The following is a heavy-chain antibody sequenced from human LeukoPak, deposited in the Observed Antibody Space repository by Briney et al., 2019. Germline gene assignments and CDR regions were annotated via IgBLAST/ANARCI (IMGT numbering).Heavy chain of an antibody. V-gene: IGHV1-2*06. CDR2: INPNNGGT. J-gene: IGHJ4*02. Sequence: ASVKVSCKASGYTFTGYYIHWVRQAPGQGLEWMGRINPNNGGTNYAQKFQGRVTMTRDTSISTAYMELSRLRSDDTAVYYCARGLSGWYGDFDYWGQGTLVTVSS. D-gene: IGHD6-19*01. CDR3: ARGLSGWYGDFDY. CDR1: GYTFTGYY.